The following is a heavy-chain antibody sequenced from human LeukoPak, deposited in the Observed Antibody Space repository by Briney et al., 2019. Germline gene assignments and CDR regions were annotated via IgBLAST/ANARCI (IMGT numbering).Heavy chain of an antibody. CDR3: ARTVVEVRTASDVFDI. J-gene: IGHJ3*02. V-gene: IGHV3-7*02. Sequence: RGSLRLSSAPPGFSSCTSWRSWVPHAPGKGLERRCHINVDGNEKYYVDSMKGPFTISKKNAKKSPYLQMDSLRDEDTAVYYCARTVVEVRTASDVFDIWGQGTMVTVSS. CDR2: INVDGNEK. CDR1: GFSSCTSW. D-gene: IGHD2-2*01.